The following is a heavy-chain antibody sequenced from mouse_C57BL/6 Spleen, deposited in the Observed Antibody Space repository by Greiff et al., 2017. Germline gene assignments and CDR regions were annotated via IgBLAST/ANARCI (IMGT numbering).Heavy chain of an antibody. V-gene: IGHV5-16*01. Sequence: DVKLVESEGGLVQPGSSMKLSCTASGFTFSDYYMAWVRQVPEKGLEWVANINYDGSSTYYLDSLKSRFIISRDNAKNILYLQMSSLKSEDTATYYCAREGYGNYPYFDYWGQGTTLTVSS. CDR2: INYDGSST. CDR3: AREGYGNYPYFDY. CDR1: GFTFSDYY. J-gene: IGHJ2*01. D-gene: IGHD2-10*02.